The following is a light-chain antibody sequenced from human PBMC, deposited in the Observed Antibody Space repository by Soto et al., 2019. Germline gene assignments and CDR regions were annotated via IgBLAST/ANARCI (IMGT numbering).Light chain of an antibody. CDR3: CSYAGSPYV. CDR2: EVS. CDR1: SSDVGGYNY. J-gene: IGLJ1*01. V-gene: IGLV2-11*01. Sequence: QSALTQPRSVSGSPGQSVTISCTETSSDVGGYNYVSWYQQYPGKAPKLMIYEVSKRPSRVPDRYSGSKSGNTASLTISGVQSEDEADYFCCSYAGSPYVFGTGTKLTVL.